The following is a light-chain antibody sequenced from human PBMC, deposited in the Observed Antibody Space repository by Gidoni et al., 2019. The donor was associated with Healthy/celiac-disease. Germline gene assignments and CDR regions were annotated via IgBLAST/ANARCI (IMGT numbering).Light chain of an antibody. CDR1: SSNIGSHY. CDR2: RIN. J-gene: IGLJ3*02. CDR3: AAWDDSLSGPWV. V-gene: IGLV1-47*01. Sequence: QSVLTQPPSASGTPGQRVTISCSGSSSNIGSHYVYWYKQLPGTAPKLLIYRINQRPSGGPDRFSGSKSGTSASLAISGLRSEDEADYYCAAWDDSLSGPWVFGGGTKLTVL.